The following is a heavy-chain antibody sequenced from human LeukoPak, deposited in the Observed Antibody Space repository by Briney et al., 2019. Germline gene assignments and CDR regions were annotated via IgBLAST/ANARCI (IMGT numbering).Heavy chain of an antibody. CDR1: GYTFPGYH. V-gene: IGHV1-2*02. D-gene: IGHD2-21*01. CDR3: AREYYGRALDP. CDR2: INPNSGGT. J-gene: IGHJ5*02. Sequence: GASVKVACKASGYTFPGYHMHGVRQAPGQGLEGVGWINPNSGGTNFAQKFQGRVTMTRDTSISTAYMELSRLRSDDTAVYYCAREYYGRALDPWGQGTLVTVSS.